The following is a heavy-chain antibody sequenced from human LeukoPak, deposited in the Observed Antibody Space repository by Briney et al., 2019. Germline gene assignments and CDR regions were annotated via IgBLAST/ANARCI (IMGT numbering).Heavy chain of an antibody. CDR1: GFTFSDYS. V-gene: IGHV3-30*02. D-gene: IGHD1-1*01. J-gene: IGHJ3*02. CDR3: AREPRRSGTEIGAFDI. CDR2: IRYDGNNK. Sequence: GGSLRLSCAASGFTFSDYSMHRVRQAPGKGLNWVAFIRYDGNNKYYADSVKGRFTISRDNSKNMLYLEMNSLSTEDTAVYYCAREPRRSGTEIGAFDIWGRGTMVTVSS.